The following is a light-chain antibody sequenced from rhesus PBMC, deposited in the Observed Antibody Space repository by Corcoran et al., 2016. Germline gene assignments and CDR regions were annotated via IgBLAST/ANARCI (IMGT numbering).Light chain of an antibody. CDR2: EVS. Sequence: QAALTQPRSVSGSPGQSVTVSCTGTNSDIGGYNFISWYQHRPGMAPKLLIYEVSKRPSGVSARFSGSKSGNTASLTISGLQAEDEADVYCSSYAGSISFVFGSGTKLTVL. CDR3: SSYAGSISFV. CDR1: NSDIGGYNF. J-gene: IGLJ6*01. V-gene: IGLV2-32*02.